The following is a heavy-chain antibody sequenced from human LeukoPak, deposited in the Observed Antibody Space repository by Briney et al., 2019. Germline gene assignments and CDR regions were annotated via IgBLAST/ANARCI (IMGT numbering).Heavy chain of an antibody. CDR2: INSNSGGT. CDR3: ARTYFYDSSDPRSFDY. J-gene: IGHJ4*02. V-gene: IGHV1-2*02. D-gene: IGHD3-22*01. Sequence: ASVKVSCKASGYTFTGYHIHWVRQAPGQGLEWMGWINSNSGGTNYAQKFQGRVTVTRDTSISTAYMELSRLRSDDTAVYYCARTYFYDSSDPRSFDYWGQGILVTVSS. CDR1: GYTFTGYH.